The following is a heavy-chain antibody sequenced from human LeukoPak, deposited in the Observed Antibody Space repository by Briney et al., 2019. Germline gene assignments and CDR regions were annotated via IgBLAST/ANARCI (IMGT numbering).Heavy chain of an antibody. CDR1: GGSISSSSYY. D-gene: IGHD6-19*01. CDR3: ARGSSGWLDY. Sequence: SETLSLTCTVSGGSISSSSYYWGWLRQPPGKGLEWIGSIYYSGSTYYNPSLKSRVTISVDTSKNQFSLKLSSVTAADTAVYYCARGSSGWLDYWGQGTLVTVSS. V-gene: IGHV4-39*01. J-gene: IGHJ4*02. CDR2: IYYSGST.